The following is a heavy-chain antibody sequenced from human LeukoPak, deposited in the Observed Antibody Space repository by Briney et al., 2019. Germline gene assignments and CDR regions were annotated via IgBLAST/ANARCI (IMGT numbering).Heavy chain of an antibody. J-gene: IGHJ3*02. Sequence: GGSLRLSCAASGFTFDDYAMHWVRQAPGKGLEWVSGISWNSGSIGYADSVKGRFTISRDNTKNSLYLQMNSLRAEDTALYYCAKDIYPQRGAFDIWGQGTMVTVSS. CDR3: AKDIYPQRGAFDI. V-gene: IGHV3-9*01. D-gene: IGHD3-16*02. CDR2: ISWNSGSI. CDR1: GFTFDDYA.